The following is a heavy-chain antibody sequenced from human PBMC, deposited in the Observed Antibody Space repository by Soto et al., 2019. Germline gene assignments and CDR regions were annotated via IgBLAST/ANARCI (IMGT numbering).Heavy chain of an antibody. Sequence: SGPTLVNPTETLTLTCTVSGFSLSNARMGVSWIRQPPGKALEWLAHIFSNDEKSYSTSLKSRLTISKDTSKSQVVLTMTNMDPVDTATYYCARSGYCSSTSCYAGYYYYYMDVWGKGTTVTVSS. CDR1: GFSLSNARMG. V-gene: IGHV2-26*01. CDR3: ARSGYCSSTSCYAGYYYYYMDV. D-gene: IGHD2-2*01. CDR2: IFSNDEK. J-gene: IGHJ6*03.